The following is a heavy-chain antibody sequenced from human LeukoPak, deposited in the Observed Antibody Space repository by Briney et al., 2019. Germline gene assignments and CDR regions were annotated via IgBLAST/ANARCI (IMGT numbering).Heavy chain of an antibody. CDR3: ARGGIIKTFDY. V-gene: IGHV1-2*02. Sequence: ASVKVFCKASGYTFTDYYMHWVRQAPGQGLEWMGWINPKSGDTNYAQKFQGRVTMTSDTSISTAYMEVSRLRSDDTAVYYCARGGIIKTFDYWGQGTLVTVSS. CDR1: GYTFTDYY. CDR2: INPKSGDT. J-gene: IGHJ4*02. D-gene: IGHD2/OR15-2a*01.